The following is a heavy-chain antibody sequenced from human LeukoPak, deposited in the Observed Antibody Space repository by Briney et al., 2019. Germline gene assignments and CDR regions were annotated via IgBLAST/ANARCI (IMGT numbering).Heavy chain of an antibody. CDR1: GFTFSSYA. CDR2: ISYDGSNK. V-gene: IGHV3-30*04. CDR3: ARDPLYTNSPPSYFDY. D-gene: IGHD2-2*02. Sequence: GRSLRLSCAASGFTFSSYAMHWVRQAPGKGLEWVAVISYDGSNKYYADSVKGRFTISRDNSKNTLYLQMNSLRAEDTAVYYCARDPLYTNSPPSYFDYWGQGTLVTVSS. J-gene: IGHJ4*02.